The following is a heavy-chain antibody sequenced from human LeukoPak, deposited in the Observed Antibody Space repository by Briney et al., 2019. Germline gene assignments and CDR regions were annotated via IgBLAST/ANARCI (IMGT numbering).Heavy chain of an antibody. CDR3: AKPAPLRYLDWGSFDY. CDR2: ISGSGGST. D-gene: IGHD3-9*01. CDR1: GFTFSSYA. V-gene: IGHV3-23*01. Sequence: GGSLRLSCAASGFTFSSYAMSWVRQAPGKGLEWVSAISGSGGSTYYADSVKGRFTISRDNSKNTLYLQMNSLRAEDTAVYYCAKPAPLRYLDWGSFDYWGQGTLVTVSS. J-gene: IGHJ4*02.